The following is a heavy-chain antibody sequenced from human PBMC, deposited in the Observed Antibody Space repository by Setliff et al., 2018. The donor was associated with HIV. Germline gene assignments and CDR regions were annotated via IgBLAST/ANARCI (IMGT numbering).Heavy chain of an antibody. CDR2: MNHSEH. CDR3: ARAFFFDTSGYRSYYHYMDV. Sequence: SETLSLTCAVYGGSFSGYSWTWIRQSPGKGLEWIGEMNHSEHYYNPTLKSRVTISMDTSKNQFSLRLSSVTAADTATYYCARAFFFDTSGYRSYYHYMDVWGKGTTVTVS. V-gene: IGHV4-34*01. D-gene: IGHD3-22*01. CDR1: GGSFSGYS. J-gene: IGHJ6*03.